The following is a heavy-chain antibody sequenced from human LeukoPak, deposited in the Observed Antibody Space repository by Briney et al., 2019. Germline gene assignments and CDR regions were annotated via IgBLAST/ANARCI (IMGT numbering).Heavy chain of an antibody. CDR3: ARSGLSRFGF. J-gene: IGHJ4*02. D-gene: IGHD2/OR15-2a*01. CDR1: GFTFSSYG. CDR2: IRYDGTNK. Sequence: GGSLRLSCAASGFTFSSYGMHWVRQAPGKGLEWVAFIRYDGTNKYYAESVKGRFTISRDNSKNTLYVQMNSLRAEDTAVYYCARSGLSRFGFWGQGTLVTVSS. V-gene: IGHV3-33*08.